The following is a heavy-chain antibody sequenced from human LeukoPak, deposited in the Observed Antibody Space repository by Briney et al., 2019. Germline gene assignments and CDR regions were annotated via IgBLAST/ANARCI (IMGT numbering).Heavy chain of an antibody. D-gene: IGHD3-22*01. V-gene: IGHV4-61*02. CDR2: ISSSGST. Sequence: SSETLSLTCTVSGDSISSGDYYWSWIRQPAGKGLDWIGRISSSGSTNYNPSLKSRVTISVDTSKNQFSLKLSSVTAADTGVYFCARGPYSYDSSGAFDIWGQGTMVTVSS. J-gene: IGHJ3*02. CDR1: GDSISSGDYY. CDR3: ARGPYSYDSSGAFDI.